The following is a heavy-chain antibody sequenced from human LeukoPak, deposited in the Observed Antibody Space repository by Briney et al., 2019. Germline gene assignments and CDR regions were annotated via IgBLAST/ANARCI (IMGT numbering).Heavy chain of an antibody. CDR1: GGSISSGAYY. CDR2: IHYSGST. CDR3: ASSETVMRT. J-gene: IGHJ5*02. D-gene: IGHD3-16*01. V-gene: IGHV4-31*03. Sequence: SQTLSLTCTVSGGSISSGAYYWRWIRQHPGKGLEWIAYIHYSGSTYYNPSLKSRVTISVDTSKKQFYLKVNSVTATDTAVYYCASSETVMRTWGQGTLVTVSS.